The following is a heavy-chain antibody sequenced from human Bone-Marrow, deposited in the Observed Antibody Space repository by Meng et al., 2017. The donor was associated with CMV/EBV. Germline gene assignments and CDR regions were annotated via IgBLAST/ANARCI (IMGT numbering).Heavy chain of an antibody. CDR3: ASVLRKGAYKSLTYY. CDR2: INPSGGNT. J-gene: IGHJ4*02. Sequence: ASVKVSCKASGYTFTTYYIYWVRQAPGQGLEWMGIINPSGGNTNYAQKFQGRVTMTRDTSTSTVYMELSSLRSEDTAVYYCASVLRKGAYKSLTYYWGQGTLVTVSS. CDR1: GYTFTTYY. D-gene: IGHD2-21*01. V-gene: IGHV1-46*01.